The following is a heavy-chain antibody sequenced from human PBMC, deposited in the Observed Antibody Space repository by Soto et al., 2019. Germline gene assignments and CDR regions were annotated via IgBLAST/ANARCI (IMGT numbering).Heavy chain of an antibody. CDR1: GGSISSANYY. Sequence: QVQLQESGPGLVKPSQTLSLTCTVSGGSISSANYYWSWLLQHPGNGLEWMGYIYYSGNTYDNPSLKSRGTMSVDKSKNQFSLKLNSVAAADTAVYYCARQGYRYGQGLDYLGPGTLVTVSS. J-gene: IGHJ4*02. CDR2: IYYSGNT. D-gene: IGHD5-18*01. V-gene: IGHV4-31*03. CDR3: ARQGYRYGQGLDY.